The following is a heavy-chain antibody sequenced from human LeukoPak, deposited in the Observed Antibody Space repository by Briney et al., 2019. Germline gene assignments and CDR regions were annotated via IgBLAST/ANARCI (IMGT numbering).Heavy chain of an antibody. J-gene: IGHJ4*02. CDR3: AAYCSGGSCYSDSDY. Sequence: ASETLTLTCAVSGYSISSGYYRGWIRHPPGKGLEWIGSIYHSGSTYYNPSLKSRVTISVDTSKNQFSLKLSSVTAADTAVYYCAAYCSGGSCYSDSDYWGQGTLVTVSS. V-gene: IGHV4-38-2*01. CDR2: IYHSGST. D-gene: IGHD2-15*01. CDR1: GYSISSGYY.